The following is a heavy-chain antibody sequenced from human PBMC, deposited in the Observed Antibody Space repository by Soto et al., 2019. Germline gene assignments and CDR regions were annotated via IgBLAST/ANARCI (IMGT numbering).Heavy chain of an antibody. CDR3: ARASRGVCSGGSCYLNAYYGMDV. D-gene: IGHD2-15*01. V-gene: IGHV3-13*05. CDR2: IGTAGDP. Sequence: PGGSLRLSCAASGFTFSSYDMHWVRQATGKGLEWVSAIGTAGDPYYPGSVKGRFTISRENAKNSLYLQMNSLRAGDTAVYYCARASRGVCSGGSCYLNAYYGMDVWGQGTTVTVSS. CDR1: GFTFSSYD. J-gene: IGHJ6*02.